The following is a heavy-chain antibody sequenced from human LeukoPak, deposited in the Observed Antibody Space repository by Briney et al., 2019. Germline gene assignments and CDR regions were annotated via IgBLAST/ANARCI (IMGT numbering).Heavy chain of an antibody. D-gene: IGHD1-1*01. J-gene: IGHJ5*02. V-gene: IGHV3-23*01. CDR2: FGGAGRAST. Sequence: PGGSLRLSCAASGFTFSFYAMTWVRQAPGKGLEWVSSFGGAGRASTWHSDSVKGRFTISRDDSKNTLYLQMSSLRAEDTAVYHCAKARGATVNDPVDTWCQGTLVTVSS. CDR3: AKARGATVNDPVDT. CDR1: GFTFSFYA.